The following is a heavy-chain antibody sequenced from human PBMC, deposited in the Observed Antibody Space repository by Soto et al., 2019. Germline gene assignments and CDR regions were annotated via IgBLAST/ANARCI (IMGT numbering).Heavy chain of an antibody. CDR1: GGSISSSSYY. CDR2: IYYSGST. J-gene: IGHJ4*02. V-gene: IGHV4-39*01. CDR3: ARHEKGHYFDY. Sequence: QLQLQESGPGLVKPSETLSLTCTVSGGSISSSSYYWGWIRQPPGKGLEWIGSIYYSGSTYYNPSLKSRVTISVDTSKNQFSLKLSSVTAADTAVYYCARHEKGHYFDYWGQGTLVTVS.